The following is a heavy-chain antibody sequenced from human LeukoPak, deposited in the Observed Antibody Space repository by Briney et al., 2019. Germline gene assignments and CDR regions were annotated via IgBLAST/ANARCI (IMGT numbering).Heavy chain of an antibody. Sequence: SGPTLVKPTQTLTLTCTFSGFSLSTSGMRVSWIRQPPGKALEWLARIDWDDDKFYSTSLKTRLTISKDTSKNQVVLTMTNMDPVDTATYYCARIRDGALDAFDIWGQGTMVTVSS. CDR1: GFSLSTSGMR. CDR3: ARIRDGALDAFDI. D-gene: IGHD4-17*01. V-gene: IGHV2-70*04. CDR2: IDWDDDK. J-gene: IGHJ3*02.